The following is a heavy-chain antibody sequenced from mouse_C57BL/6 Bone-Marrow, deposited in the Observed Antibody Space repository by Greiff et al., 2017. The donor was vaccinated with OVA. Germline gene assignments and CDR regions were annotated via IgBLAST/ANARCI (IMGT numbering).Heavy chain of an antibody. V-gene: IGHV1-26*01. D-gene: IGHD3-3*01. Sequence: EVMLQQSGPELVKPGASVKISCKASGYTFTDYYMNWVKQSHGKSLEWIGDINPNNGGTSYNQKFKGKATLTVDKSSSTAYMELRSLTSEDSAVYYCARPGRGFAYWGQGTLVTVSA. CDR3: ARPGRGFAY. J-gene: IGHJ3*01. CDR1: GYTFTDYY. CDR2: INPNNGGT.